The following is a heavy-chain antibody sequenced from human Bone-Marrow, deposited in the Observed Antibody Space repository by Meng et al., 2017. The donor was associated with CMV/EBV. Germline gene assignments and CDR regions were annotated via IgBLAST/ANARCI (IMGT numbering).Heavy chain of an antibody. CDR1: GYTFTSYG. J-gene: IGHJ6*02. Sequence: SVKVSCKASGYTFTSYGISWVRQAPGQGLEWMGWISAYNGNTNYAQKLQGRVTMTTGTSTSTAYMELRSLRSDDTAVYYCARGSGYQLLLDYGMDVWGQGTTVTVSS. V-gene: IGHV1-18*01. D-gene: IGHD2-2*01. CDR2: ISAYNGNT. CDR3: ARGSGYQLLLDYGMDV.